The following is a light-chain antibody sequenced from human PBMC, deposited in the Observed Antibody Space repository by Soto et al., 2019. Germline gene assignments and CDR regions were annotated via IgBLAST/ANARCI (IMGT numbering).Light chain of an antibody. CDR1: QGIGTE. J-gene: IGKJ1*01. V-gene: IGKV1-6*02. CDR2: GAS. Sequence: AIQMTQSPSSLSASVGDRVTITCRASQGIGTELGWYQLKPGKAPKLLVYGASTLQSGVLPRFSGSGSGTDFTLTISSQQPDDFATYYCLQDFSYPRTFGQGTMVEIK. CDR3: LQDFSYPRT.